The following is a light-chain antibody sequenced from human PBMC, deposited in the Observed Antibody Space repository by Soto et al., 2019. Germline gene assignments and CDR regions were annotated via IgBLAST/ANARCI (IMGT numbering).Light chain of an antibody. V-gene: IGLV2-8*01. CDR3: SSYAATNNFYFV. CDR1: SSDVGGYNY. Sequence: SVLTQPPSASGSPGQSVTISCTGTSSDVGGYNYVSWYQQYPGRAPKLMIYEVTKRPSGVPDRFSGSKSGNTASLTVSGLQSEDDAVSYCSSYAATNNFYFVFGGGTKVTV. CDR2: EVT. J-gene: IGLJ3*02.